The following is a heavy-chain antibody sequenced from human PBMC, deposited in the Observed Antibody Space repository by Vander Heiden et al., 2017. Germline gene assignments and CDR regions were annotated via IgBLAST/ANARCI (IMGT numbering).Heavy chain of an antibody. J-gene: IGHJ6*02. V-gene: IGHV3-21*01. CDR1: GFIFSSYN. Sequence: EVQLVESGGGLVKPGGSLRLSCAASGFIFSSYNMNWVRQAPGKGLEWVSFISSTSTHIYYAESVKGRVTISRDNAKNSLSLQMDSLRAEDTAIYYCASNISRRSYYNYNGLDVWGQGTTVTVSS. CDR2: ISSTSTHI. CDR3: ASNISRRSYYNYNGLDV. D-gene: IGHD4-17*01.